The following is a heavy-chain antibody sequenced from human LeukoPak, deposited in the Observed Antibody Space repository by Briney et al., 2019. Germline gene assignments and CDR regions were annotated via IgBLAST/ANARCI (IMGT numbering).Heavy chain of an antibody. D-gene: IGHD5-24*01. J-gene: IGHJ4*02. CDR1: GGSISSYY. Sequence: PSETLSLTCTVSGGSISSYYWSWIRQPPGKGLGWIGYIYYSGSTNYNPSLKSRVTISVDTSKNQFSLKLSSVTAADTAVYYCASFHRDGYNSYYFDYWGQGTLVTVSS. CDR2: IYYSGST. CDR3: ASFHRDGYNSYYFDY. V-gene: IGHV4-59*01.